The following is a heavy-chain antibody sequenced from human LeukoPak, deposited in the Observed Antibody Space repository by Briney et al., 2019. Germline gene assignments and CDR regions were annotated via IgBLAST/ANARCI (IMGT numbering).Heavy chain of an antibody. D-gene: IGHD6-19*01. CDR2: ISSSSNYI. V-gene: IGHV3-21*01. CDR3: ARSTSGLDY. J-gene: IGHJ4*02. CDR1: GFRFSNYA. Sequence: GGSLRLSCTASGFRFSNYAMNWARQAPGKGPEWVSSISSSSNYICYADSVKGRFTISRDNAKNSLYLQMNSLRAEDTAVYYCARSTSGLDYWGQGTLVTVSS.